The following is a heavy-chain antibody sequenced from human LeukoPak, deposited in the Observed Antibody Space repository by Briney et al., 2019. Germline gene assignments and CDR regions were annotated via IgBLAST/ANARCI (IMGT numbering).Heavy chain of an antibody. Sequence: SETLSLTCTVAGGSISSGAYYWSWIRQHPGKGLEWIGYIYYSGSTYYNPSLKSRVTISVDTSKNQFSLRLSSVTAADTAVYYCVSGNGYDFRYFDYWGQGTLVTLSS. CDR2: IYYSGST. CDR1: GGSISSGAYY. J-gene: IGHJ4*02. CDR3: VSGNGYDFRYFDY. V-gene: IGHV4-31*03. D-gene: IGHD5-12*01.